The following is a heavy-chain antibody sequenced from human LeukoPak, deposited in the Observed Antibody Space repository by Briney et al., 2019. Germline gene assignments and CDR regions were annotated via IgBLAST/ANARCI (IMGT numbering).Heavy chain of an antibody. CDR1: GGSMSGYY. V-gene: IGHV4-59*01. J-gene: IGHJ5*02. Sequence: LETLSLTCTVSGGSMSGYYWSWIRQPPGKGLEWICYIYSSGNTNYKPSLKSRLTISVDTSKNQFSLQLSSVTAADTAVYYCARSYPKSSGWYSFDPWGQGSLVTVSS. CDR3: ARSYPKSSGWYSFDP. CDR2: IYSSGNT. D-gene: IGHD6-19*01.